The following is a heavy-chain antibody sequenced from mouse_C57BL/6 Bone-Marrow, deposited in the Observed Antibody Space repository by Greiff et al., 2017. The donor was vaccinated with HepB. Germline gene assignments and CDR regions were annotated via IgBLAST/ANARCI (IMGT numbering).Heavy chain of an antibody. Sequence: VQLQQSVAELVRPGASVKLSCTASGFNFKNSYMHWVKQRPEQGLEWIGRIDPANGDTKYAPKFKGKATITADTSSNTAYLQLSSLTSEDTAIYYCASYYSKALDYWGQGTTLTVSS. D-gene: IGHD2-5*01. J-gene: IGHJ2*01. V-gene: IGHV14-3*01. CDR1: GFNFKNSY. CDR3: ASYYSKALDY. CDR2: IDPANGDT.